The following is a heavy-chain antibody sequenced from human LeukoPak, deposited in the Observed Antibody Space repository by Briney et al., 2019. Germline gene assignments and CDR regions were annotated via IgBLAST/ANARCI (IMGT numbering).Heavy chain of an antibody. V-gene: IGHV3-23*01. D-gene: IGHD1-26*01. CDR1: GFSFSNYA. CDR2: ISGSGGST. J-gene: IGHJ4*02. CDR3: ARTGVGGGYRFDY. Sequence: GGSLRLSCVASGFSFSNYAMTWVRQAPGKGLEWVSGISGSGGSTYYADSVRGRFTISRDNFKNTLDVQMSSLGVEDTAIYYCARTGVGGGYRFDYWGQGTLVTVSS.